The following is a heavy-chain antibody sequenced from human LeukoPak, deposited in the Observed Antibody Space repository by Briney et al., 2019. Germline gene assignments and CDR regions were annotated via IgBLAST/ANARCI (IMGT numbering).Heavy chain of an antibody. J-gene: IGHJ6*04. V-gene: IGHV3-11*04. D-gene: IGHD3-10*02. CDR1: GFTISDYY. Sequence: GGSLRLSCAASGFTISDYYMNWIRQAPGKVLEWVSYISGSGSTIYYAESVKGRITISRDNAKNSLYLQMNSLRAEDTAVYYCAELGITMIGGVWGKGTTVTISS. CDR2: ISGSGSTI. CDR3: AELGITMIGGV.